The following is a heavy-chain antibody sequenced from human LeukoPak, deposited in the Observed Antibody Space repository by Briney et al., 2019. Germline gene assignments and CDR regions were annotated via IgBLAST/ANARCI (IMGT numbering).Heavy chain of an antibody. CDR3: ARGGQDIVVVPAAIQTGTEYFQH. V-gene: IGHV4-34*01. D-gene: IGHD2-2*01. CDR1: GGSFSGYY. Sequence: PSETLSLTCAVYGGSFSGYYWSWIRQPPGKGLEWIGEINHSGSTNYNPSLKSRVTISVDTSKNQFSLKLSSVTAADTAVYYCARGGQDIVVVPAAIQTGTEYFQHWGQGTLVTVSP. CDR2: INHSGST. J-gene: IGHJ1*01.